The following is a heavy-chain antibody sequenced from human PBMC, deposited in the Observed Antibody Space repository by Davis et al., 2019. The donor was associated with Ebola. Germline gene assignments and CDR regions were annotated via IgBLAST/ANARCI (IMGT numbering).Heavy chain of an antibody. CDR3: AREAVVVAAKGYYYGMDV. Sequence: GGSLRLSCAASVFPFSSYWMSWVRQAPGKGLEWVANIKQDGSEKYYVDSVKGRFTISRDNAKNSLYLQMNSLRAEDTAVYYCAREAVVVAAKGYYYGMDVWGQGTTVTVSS. V-gene: IGHV3-7*01. CDR1: VFPFSSYW. J-gene: IGHJ6*02. D-gene: IGHD2-15*01. CDR2: IKQDGSEK.